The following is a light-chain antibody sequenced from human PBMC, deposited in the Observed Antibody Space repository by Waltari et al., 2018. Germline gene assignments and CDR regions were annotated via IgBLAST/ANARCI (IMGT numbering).Light chain of an antibody. V-gene: IGLV2-23*02. Sequence: QSALTQPASVSESPGQSITNPCTGTSHDVGNYNTDSWYQQHPGTAPKLMIYEVNARPSGVSNRFSGSKSGNTASLTISGLQPEDEADYYCCSYAGSTTFWVFGTGTKVTVL. CDR1: SHDVGNYNT. CDR2: EVN. J-gene: IGLJ1*01. CDR3: CSYAGSTTFWV.